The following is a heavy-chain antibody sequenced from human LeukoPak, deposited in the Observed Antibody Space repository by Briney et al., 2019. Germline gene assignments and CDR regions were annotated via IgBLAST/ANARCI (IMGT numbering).Heavy chain of an antibody. V-gene: IGHV3-48*04. CDR3: AMTVAGTIVDY. J-gene: IGHJ4*02. CDR2: FSGSGSTI. Sequence: GGSLRLSCAASGFTFSSYGMHWVRQAPGKGLEWVSYFSGSGSTIYYADSVKGRFTVSRDNAKNSPNLQMNSLRAEDTAVYYCAMTVAGTIVDYWGQGTLVTVSS. CDR1: GFTFSSYG. D-gene: IGHD6-19*01.